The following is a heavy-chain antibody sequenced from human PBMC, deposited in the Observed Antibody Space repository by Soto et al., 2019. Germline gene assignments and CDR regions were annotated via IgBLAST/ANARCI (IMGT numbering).Heavy chain of an antibody. D-gene: IGHD5-18*01. J-gene: IGHJ3*02. CDR2: IYWNDDK. CDR1: GFSLSTNGVG. Sequence: SGPTLVNPTQTLTLTCTFSGFSLSTNGVGVGWIRQPPGKALEWLALIYWNDDKRYSPSLKSRLTITKDTSKNKVVLTMTNMDPVDTATYYCAHSGYSYGYGAFDIWGQGTMVTVSS. CDR3: AHSGYSYGYGAFDI. V-gene: IGHV2-5*01.